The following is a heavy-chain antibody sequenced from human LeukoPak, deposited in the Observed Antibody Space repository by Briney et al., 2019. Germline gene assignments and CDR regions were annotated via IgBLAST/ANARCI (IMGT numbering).Heavy chain of an antibody. Sequence: GGSLRLSCAASGFTFDDYGMSWVRQAPGKGLEWVSGINWNGGSTGCADSVKGRFTISRDNAKNSLYLQMNSLRAEDTAFYYCARGYGDYDFFFNYWGQGTLVTVSS. CDR1: GFTFDDYG. CDR3: ARGYGDYDFFFNY. D-gene: IGHD4-17*01. V-gene: IGHV3-20*04. J-gene: IGHJ4*02. CDR2: INWNGGST.